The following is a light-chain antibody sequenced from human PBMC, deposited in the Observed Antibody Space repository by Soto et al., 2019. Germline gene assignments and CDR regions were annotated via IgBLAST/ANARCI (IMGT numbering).Light chain of an antibody. J-gene: IGKJ1*01. CDR2: GAS. V-gene: IGKV3-20*01. Sequence: EIVLTQSPGTLSLYRGERATLSCRASQTVNSIYFAWYQRKPGQAPRLLIYGASNRATGIPDRFSGSGSGTDFTLNISRLEAEDFGVYYCQQYDTSPRTFGQGTKVEIK. CDR3: QQYDTSPRT. CDR1: QTVNSIY.